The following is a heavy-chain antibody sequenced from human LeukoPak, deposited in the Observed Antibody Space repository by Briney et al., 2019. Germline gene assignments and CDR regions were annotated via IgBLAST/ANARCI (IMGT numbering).Heavy chain of an antibody. Sequence: GGSLRLSCATSGFAFTNYGMNWIRQAPGKGLEWVSYISNSAILYADSVRGRFTISRDNVRNSLYLQMNSLRAEDTAVYYCAIIGCYRGVCDYDIWGQGTMVTVSS. CDR3: AIIGCYRGVCDYDI. CDR1: GFAFTNYG. CDR2: ISNSAI. V-gene: IGHV3-48*01. D-gene: IGHD2-21*01. J-gene: IGHJ3*02.